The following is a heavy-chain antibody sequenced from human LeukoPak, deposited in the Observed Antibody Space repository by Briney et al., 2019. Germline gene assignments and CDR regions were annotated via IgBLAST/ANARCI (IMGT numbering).Heavy chain of an antibody. Sequence: PSETLSLTCTVSGGSISSGDYYWSWIRQPPGKGLEWIGYIYYSGSTYYNPSLKSRVTISVDTSKNQFSLKLSSVTTADTAVYYCARHQRRSCFDYWGQGTLVTVSS. CDR3: ARHQRRSCFDY. J-gene: IGHJ4*02. V-gene: IGHV4-30-4*01. D-gene: IGHD3-16*02. CDR2: IYYSGST. CDR1: GGSISSGDYY.